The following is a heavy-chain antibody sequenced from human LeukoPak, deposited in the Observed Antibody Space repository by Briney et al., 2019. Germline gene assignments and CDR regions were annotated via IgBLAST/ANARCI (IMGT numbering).Heavy chain of an antibody. V-gene: IGHV3-21*04. CDR1: GFTFSSYS. Sequence: PGGSLRLSCAASGFTFSSYSMNWVRQAPGKGLEWVSSISSSSSYIYYADSVKGRFTISRDNAKNSLYLQMNSLRAEDTAVYYCAKGVGYGGYPYYYYYGMDVWGQGTTVTVSS. CDR2: ISSSSSYI. J-gene: IGHJ6*02. CDR3: AKGVGYGGYPYYYYYGMDV. D-gene: IGHD5-12*01.